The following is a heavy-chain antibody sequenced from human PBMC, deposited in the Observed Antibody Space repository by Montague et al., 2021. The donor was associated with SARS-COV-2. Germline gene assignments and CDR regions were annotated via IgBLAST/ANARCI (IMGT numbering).Heavy chain of an antibody. J-gene: IGHJ4*02. D-gene: IGHD2-21*02. Sequence: YYNPSLNSRVTISLDTSNNQFSLRLTSVTTSDTAVYYCARGRVTRAGFDYWGQGIRVIVSS. V-gene: IGHV4-30-2*04. CDR3: ARGRVTRAGFDY.